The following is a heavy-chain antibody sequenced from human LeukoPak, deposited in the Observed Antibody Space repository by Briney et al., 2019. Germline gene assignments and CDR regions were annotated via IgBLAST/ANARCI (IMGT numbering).Heavy chain of an antibody. V-gene: IGHV4-59*01. CDR3: ARVRTTYYDSSGYPDY. Sequence: AETLCLTCTVSGGSISSYYWSWIRQPPGKGLEWIGYIYYSGSTNYNPSLKSRVTISVDTSKNQFSLKLSSVTAADTAVYYCARVRTTYYDSSGYPDYWGQGTLFTVSS. D-gene: IGHD3-22*01. CDR2: IYYSGST. CDR1: GGSISSYY. J-gene: IGHJ4*02.